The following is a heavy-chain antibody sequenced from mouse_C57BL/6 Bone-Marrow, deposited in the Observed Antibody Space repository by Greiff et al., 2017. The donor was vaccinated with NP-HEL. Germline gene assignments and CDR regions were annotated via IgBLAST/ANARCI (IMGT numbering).Heavy chain of an antibody. D-gene: IGHD1-1*01. Sequence: EVQLQQSGAELVKPGASVKLSCTASGFNIKDYYMHWVKQRTEQGLEWIGRIDPEDGETKYAPKFQGKATITADTSSKTAYLHLSRLTSEDTAVYYCARDYVSFYYYAMDYWGQGTSVTVSS. CDR2: IDPEDGET. V-gene: IGHV14-2*01. CDR3: ARDYVSFYYYAMDY. CDR1: GFNIKDYY. J-gene: IGHJ4*01.